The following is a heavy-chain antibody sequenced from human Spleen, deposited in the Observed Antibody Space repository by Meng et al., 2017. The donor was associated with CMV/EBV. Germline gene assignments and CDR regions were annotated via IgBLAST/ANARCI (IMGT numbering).Heavy chain of an antibody. V-gene: IGHV5-51*01. J-gene: IGHJ4*02. D-gene: IGHD6-19*01. CDR1: GYTFTSHW. CDR2: IYPAYSDT. Sequence: KVSGYTFTSHWIGWVRQMPGKGLGWMGIIYPAYSDTRYRPSFQGQVTLSADKSISTAYLQWSSLRASDTAMYYCASAMAGTGGFDQWGQGTLVTVSS. CDR3: ASAMAGTGGFDQ.